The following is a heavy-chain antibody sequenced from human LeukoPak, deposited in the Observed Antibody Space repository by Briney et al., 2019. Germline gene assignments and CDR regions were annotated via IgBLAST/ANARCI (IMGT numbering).Heavy chain of an antibody. J-gene: IGHJ4*02. CDR3: AKDGAWLRFDD. CDR1: GFPFSSHG. CDR2: ISPGGGPT. D-gene: IGHD5-12*01. Sequence: GGTLRLSCAGSGFPFSSHGMNWVRQAPGKGLEWVSGISPGGGPTYYADSVRGRFTISRDDSKNTLYLQMKNLRAEDTAVYYCAKDGAWLRFDDWGQGILVTVSS. V-gene: IGHV3-23*01.